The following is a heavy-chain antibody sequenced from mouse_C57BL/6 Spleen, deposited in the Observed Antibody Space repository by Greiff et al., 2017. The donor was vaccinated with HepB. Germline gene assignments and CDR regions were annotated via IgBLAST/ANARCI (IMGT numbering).Heavy chain of an antibody. V-gene: IGHV1-39*01. CDR1: GYSFTDYN. CDR3: ARTGGYGSSYDAWFAY. Sequence: EVQLQESGPELVKPGASVKISCKASGYSFTDYNMNWVKQSNGKSLEWIGVINPNYGTTSYNQKFKGKATLTVDQSSSTAYMQLNSLTSEDSAVYYCARTGGYGSSYDAWFAYWGQGTLVTVSA. D-gene: IGHD1-1*01. J-gene: IGHJ3*01. CDR2: INPNYGTT.